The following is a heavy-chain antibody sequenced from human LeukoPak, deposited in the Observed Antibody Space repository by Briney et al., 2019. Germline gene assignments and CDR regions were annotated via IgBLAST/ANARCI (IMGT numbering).Heavy chain of an antibody. V-gene: IGHV1-69*13. D-gene: IGHD6-19*01. CDR3: ASVGVAVAGNGRVNMGY. CDR2: IIPIFGTA. Sequence: ASVKVSCKASGGTFSSYAISWVRQAPGQGLEWMGGIIPIFGTANYAQKFQGRVTITADESTSTAYMELSSLRSEDTAVYYCASVGVAVAGNGRVNMGYWGQGTLDTVSS. CDR1: GGTFSSYA. J-gene: IGHJ4*02.